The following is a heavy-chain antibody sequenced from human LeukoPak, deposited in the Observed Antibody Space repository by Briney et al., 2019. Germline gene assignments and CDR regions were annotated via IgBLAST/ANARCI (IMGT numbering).Heavy chain of an antibody. CDR2: INHSGST. V-gene: IGHV4-34*01. CDR1: DDSITMYY. Sequence: SETLSLTCTVSDDSITMYYWTWIRQPPGKGLEWIGEINHSGSTNYNPSLKSRVTISVDTSKNQFSLKLSSVTAADTAVYYCARISGYSENFDYWGQGTLVTVSS. D-gene: IGHD3-22*01. J-gene: IGHJ4*02. CDR3: ARISGYSENFDY.